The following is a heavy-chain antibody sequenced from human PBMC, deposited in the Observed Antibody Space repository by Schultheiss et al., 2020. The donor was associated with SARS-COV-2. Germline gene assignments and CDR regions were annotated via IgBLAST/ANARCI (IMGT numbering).Heavy chain of an antibody. CDR3: ARGRYRRDYFDY. V-gene: IGHV3-33*05. CDR1: GFTFSSYG. CDR2: ISYDGSNK. J-gene: IGHJ4*02. Sequence: GGSLRLSCAASGFTFSSYGMHWVRQAPGKGLEWVAVISYDGSNKYYADSVKGRFTISRDNSKNTLYLQMNSLRAEDTAVYYCARGRYRRDYFDYWGQGTLVTVSS. D-gene: IGHD3-16*02.